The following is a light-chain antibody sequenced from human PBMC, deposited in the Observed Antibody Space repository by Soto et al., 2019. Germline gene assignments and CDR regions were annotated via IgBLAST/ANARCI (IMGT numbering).Light chain of an antibody. J-gene: IGKJ5*01. CDR1: QSVSSY. V-gene: IGKV3-11*01. Sequence: EIVLTQSPVTLSLSPGERATLSCRASQSVSSYLAWYQQRPGQAPRLLIYDASNRATGIPARFSGSGSGTDLTLTIDNLEPEDFAVYYCQQRSNWPGFGQGTRLEI. CDR3: QQRSNWPG. CDR2: DAS.